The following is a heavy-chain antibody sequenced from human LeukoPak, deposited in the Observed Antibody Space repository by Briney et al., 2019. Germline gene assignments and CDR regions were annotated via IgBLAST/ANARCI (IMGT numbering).Heavy chain of an antibody. V-gene: IGHV4-34*01. CDR3: ARYAAAARTGFDY. J-gene: IGHJ4*02. CDR1: GGSFSGYY. D-gene: IGHD6-13*01. Sequence: SETLSLTCAVYGGSFSGYYWSWIRQPPGKGLEWIGEINHSGSPNYHPSLKSRVPISVDTYKNQFALNVSSVTAACTAVYFCARYAAAARTGFDYWGQGRLDTVSS. CDR2: INHSGSP.